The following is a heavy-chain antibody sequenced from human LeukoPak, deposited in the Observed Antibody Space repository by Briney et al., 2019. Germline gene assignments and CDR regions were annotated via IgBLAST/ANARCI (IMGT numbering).Heavy chain of an antibody. V-gene: IGHV1-18*01. D-gene: IGHD3-9*01. J-gene: IGHJ4*02. CDR2: ISAYNGNT. CDR1: GYTFTSYG. CDR3: ARSNPFLTGYHFPDY. Sequence: GASVKVSCKASGYTFTSYGISWVRQAPGQGLEWMGWISAYNGNTNYAQKLQGRVTMTTDTSTSTAYMELRSLRSDDTAVYYCARSNPFLTGYHFPDYWGQGTLVTVSS.